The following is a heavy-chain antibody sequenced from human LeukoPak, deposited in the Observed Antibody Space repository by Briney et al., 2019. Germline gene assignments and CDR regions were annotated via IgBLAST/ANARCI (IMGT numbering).Heavy chain of an antibody. CDR2: SSAYNGNT. Sequence: ASVKLSCEASGYTFTSYGTSWGRPAHRHGIEWMGWSSAYNGNTKCAKRLQSRVTLITKTSTSTAYMELRSLRSDDTAVYDCARDDWNDRAFDIWGQGTMVTVSS. D-gene: IGHD1-1*01. CDR3: ARDDWNDRAFDI. CDR1: GYTFTSYG. V-gene: IGHV1-18*01. J-gene: IGHJ3*02.